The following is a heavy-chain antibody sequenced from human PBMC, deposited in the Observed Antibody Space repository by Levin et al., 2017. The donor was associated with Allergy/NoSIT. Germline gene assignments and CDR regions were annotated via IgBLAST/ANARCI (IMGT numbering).Heavy chain of an antibody. Sequence: GGSLRLSCAASGFTFNIHWMHWVRQVPGKGLVWVSRINSDGSSTSYADSVKGRFTISRDNAKNTLHLEINSLRSECTGVYYCARGPLWLGELSPDYWGQGALVTVSS. J-gene: IGHJ4*02. D-gene: IGHD3-10*01. V-gene: IGHV3-74*01. CDR1: GFTFNIHW. CDR2: INSDGSST. CDR3: ARGPLWLGELSPDY.